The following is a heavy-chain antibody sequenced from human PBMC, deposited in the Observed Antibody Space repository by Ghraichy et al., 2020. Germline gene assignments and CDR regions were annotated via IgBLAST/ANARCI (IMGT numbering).Heavy chain of an antibody. D-gene: IGHD1-26*01. CDR2: FDPEDGET. Sequence: ASVKVSCKVSGYTLTELSMHWVRQAPGKGLEWMGGFDPEDGETIYAQKFQGRVTMTEDTSTDTAYMELSSLRSEDTAVYYCATGIRDPWEPSVDYWGQGTLVTVSS. J-gene: IGHJ4*02. V-gene: IGHV1-24*01. CDR1: GYTLTELS. CDR3: ATGIRDPWEPSVDY.